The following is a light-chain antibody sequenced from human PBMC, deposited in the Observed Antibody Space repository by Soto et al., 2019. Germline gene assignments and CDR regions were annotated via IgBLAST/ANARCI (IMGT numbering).Light chain of an antibody. J-gene: IGKJ4*01. V-gene: IGKV1-9*01. CDR2: TAS. CDR1: QGVNSY. CDR3: QQLYTYPLT. Sequence: DIQLTQSPSFLSASVGDRVTVTCRASQGVNSYLAWYQQKPGKAPQLLIYTASTLQSGVPSRFSGSGSGTEFTLTITSLQPEDFAAYYCQQLYTYPLTSGGGTKVEIK.